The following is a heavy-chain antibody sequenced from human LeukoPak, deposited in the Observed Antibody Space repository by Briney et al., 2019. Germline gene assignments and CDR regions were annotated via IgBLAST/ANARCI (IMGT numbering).Heavy chain of an antibody. V-gene: IGHV3-74*01. D-gene: IGHD7-27*01. Sequence: GGSLRLSCAASGFTFSSYWMHWVPQAPGKGLVWVSRINSDGSSTSYADSVKGRFTISRDNAKNTLYLQMNTLRAEDTAVYYCVSIPGDWGQGILVTVSS. CDR2: INSDGSST. J-gene: IGHJ4*02. CDR1: GFTFSSYW. CDR3: VSIPGD.